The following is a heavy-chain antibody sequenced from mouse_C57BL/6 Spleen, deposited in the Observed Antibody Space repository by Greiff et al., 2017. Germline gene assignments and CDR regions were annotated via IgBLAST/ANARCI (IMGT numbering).Heavy chain of an antibody. CDR3: ARFLLRLGAFDY. V-gene: IGHV1-64*01. J-gene: IGHJ2*01. CDR2: IHPNSGST. D-gene: IGHD2-4*01. CDR1: GYTFTSYW. Sequence: QVQLQQPGAELVKPGASVKLSCKASGYTFTSYWMHWVKQRPGQGLEWLGMIHPNSGSTNYNEKFKSTATLTVDKSSSTAYMQLSSLTSEDSAVYYCARFLLRLGAFDYWGQGTTLTVSS.